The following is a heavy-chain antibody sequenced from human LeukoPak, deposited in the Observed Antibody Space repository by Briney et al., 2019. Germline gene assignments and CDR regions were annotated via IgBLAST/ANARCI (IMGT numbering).Heavy chain of an antibody. CDR3: ARHSGSLDAFDF. Sequence: SGGSLRLSCAASGFTFSSYEINWVRQAPGKGLEGVSYVSSGGGTIYYADSVRGRFTISRDNAKNSLYLQMDSLGAEDTAVYYCARHSGSLDAFDFWGQGTMVTVSS. D-gene: IGHD1-26*01. J-gene: IGHJ3*01. CDR1: GFTFSSYE. CDR2: VSSGGGTI. V-gene: IGHV3-48*03.